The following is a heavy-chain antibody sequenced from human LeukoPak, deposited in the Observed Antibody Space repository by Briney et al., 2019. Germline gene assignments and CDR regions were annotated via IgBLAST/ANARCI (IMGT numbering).Heavy chain of an antibody. CDR1: GGTFSSYA. CDR3: ARVLYSNSPEYGSSSHYYYYMDV. Sequence: SVKVSCKASGGTFSSYAISWVRQAPGQGLEWMGGIIPIFGTANYAQKFQGRVTITADESTSTAYMELSSLRSEDTAVYYCARVLYSNSPEYGSSSHYYYYMDVWGKGTTVTVSS. V-gene: IGHV1-69*13. D-gene: IGHD6-6*01. CDR2: IIPIFGTA. J-gene: IGHJ6*03.